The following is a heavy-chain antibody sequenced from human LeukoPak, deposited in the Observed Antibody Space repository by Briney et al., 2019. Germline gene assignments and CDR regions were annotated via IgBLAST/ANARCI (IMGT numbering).Heavy chain of an antibody. CDR1: GFTVSSNY. CDR2: IYSGGST. Sequence: GGSLRLSCAASGFTVSSNYMSWVRQAPGEGLEWVSVIYSGGSTYYADSVKGRFTISGDNSQNTLYLQMNSLRAEDTAVYYCARGLYSYGLDYWGQGTLVTVSS. J-gene: IGHJ4*02. V-gene: IGHV3-53*01. D-gene: IGHD5-18*01. CDR3: ARGLYSYGLDY.